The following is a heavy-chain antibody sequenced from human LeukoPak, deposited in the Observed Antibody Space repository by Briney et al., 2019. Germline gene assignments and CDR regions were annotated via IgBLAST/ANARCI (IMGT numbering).Heavy chain of an antibody. V-gene: IGHV3-49*04. D-gene: IGHD1-26*01. CDR1: GFTFGDYA. CDR2: IRSKAYGGTT. CDR3: TRDREGYYFDY. Sequence: QPGRSLRLSCTPSGFTFGDYAMSWVRQAPGKGLEWVGFIRSKAYGGTTEYAASVKGRFTISRDDSKSIAYLQMNSLKTEDTAVYYCTRDREGYYFDYWGQGTLVTVSS. J-gene: IGHJ4*02.